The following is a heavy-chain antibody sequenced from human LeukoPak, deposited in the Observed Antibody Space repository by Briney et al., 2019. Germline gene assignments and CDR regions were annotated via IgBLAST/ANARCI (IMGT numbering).Heavy chain of an antibody. CDR3: SKRDIVAGVVDR. J-gene: IGHJ4*02. D-gene: IGHD5-12*01. CDR1: GFSFSTYA. Sequence: PGGSLRLSCAASGFSFSTYAMGWVRQAPGKRLEWVSIISDNGVYAYYADSVKGRFTISRDNSKDTLYLQMNSLRAEDTAVYYCSKRDIVAGVVDRWGQGALVTVSS. V-gene: IGHV3-23*01. CDR2: ISDNGVYA.